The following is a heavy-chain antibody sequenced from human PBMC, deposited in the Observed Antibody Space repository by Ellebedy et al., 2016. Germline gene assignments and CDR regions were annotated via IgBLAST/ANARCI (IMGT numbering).Heavy chain of an antibody. CDR3: TTVDKFVSGSYSVY. J-gene: IGHJ4*02. CDR1: GITFSKAW. V-gene: IGHV3-15*01. CDR2: IKSKTDGGTT. Sequence: GGSLRLSXAASGITFSKAWMSLVRQAPGKGLEWVGRIKSKTDGGTTDYAAPVKGRFTISRDDSKNTLYLQMNSLKTEDTAVYYCTTVDKFVSGSYSVYWGQGTLVTVSS. D-gene: IGHD1-26*01.